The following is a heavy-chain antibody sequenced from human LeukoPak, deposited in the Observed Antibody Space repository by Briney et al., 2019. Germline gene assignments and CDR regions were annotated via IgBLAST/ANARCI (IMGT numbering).Heavy chain of an antibody. V-gene: IGHV4-31*03. CDR1: GGSISSGGYY. J-gene: IGHJ4*02. Sequence: SETLSLTCTVSGGSISSGGYYWSWIRQHPGKCLEWLGYIYYSGSTYYNPSLKSRVTISVDTSKNQFSLKLSSVTAADTAVYYCAREDCSSTSCPKGEFDYWGQGTLVTVSS. CDR2: IYYSGST. CDR3: AREDCSSTSCPKGEFDY. D-gene: IGHD2-2*01.